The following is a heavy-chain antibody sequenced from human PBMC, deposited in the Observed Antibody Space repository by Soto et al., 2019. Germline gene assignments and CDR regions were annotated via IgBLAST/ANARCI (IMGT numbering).Heavy chain of an antibody. CDR1: GFTFDDYA. J-gene: IGHJ4*02. Sequence: SLRLSCAASGFTFDDYAMHWVRQAPGKGLEWVSGSSWNSGSIGYADSVKSRFTISTDNAKNSLYLQMNSLRAEDTALYYYGTGRKQQLATAFFVYWGEGTLVTVSS. V-gene: IGHV3-9*01. CDR3: GTGRKQQLATAFFVY. CDR2: SSWNSGSI. D-gene: IGHD6-13*01.